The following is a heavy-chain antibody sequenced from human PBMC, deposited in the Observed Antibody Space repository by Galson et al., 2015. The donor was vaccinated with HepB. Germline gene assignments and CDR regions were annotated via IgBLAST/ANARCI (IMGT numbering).Heavy chain of an antibody. CDR1: GDSISNSNYY. D-gene: IGHD3/OR15-3a*01. CDR3: ARDRYSHNLDAEY. J-gene: IGHJ4*02. CDR2: IYHRGNT. Sequence: SETLSLTCTVSGDSISNSNYYWAWIRQPPGKGLEWIATIYHRGNTYYNPSLQHRVTISMDTPRNEFYLKVNSVTAADTALYYCARDRYSHNLDAEYWGQGTLVTVSS. V-gene: IGHV4-39*02.